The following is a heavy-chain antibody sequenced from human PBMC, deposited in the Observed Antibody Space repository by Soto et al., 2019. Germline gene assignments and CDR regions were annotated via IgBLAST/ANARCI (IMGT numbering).Heavy chain of an antibody. CDR3: ARGLILWFGELSRRGGYYYYMDV. D-gene: IGHD3-10*01. CDR2: INDSGNI. V-gene: IGHV4-34*01. CDR1: GGSFSGYQ. Sequence: QVQLQQWGAGLLKPSETLSLTCAVYGGSFSGYQWSWIRQTPGKGLEWIGAINDSGNINYNPSLKSRVCLFVDAAKKQISLKLGSVTAAATAVYYCARGLILWFGELSRRGGYYYYMDVWGKGTTVTVSS. J-gene: IGHJ6*03.